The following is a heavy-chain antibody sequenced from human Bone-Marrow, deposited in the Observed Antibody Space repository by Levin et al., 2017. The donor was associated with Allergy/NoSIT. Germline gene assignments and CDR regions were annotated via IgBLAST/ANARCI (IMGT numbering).Heavy chain of an antibody. CDR2: IYYSGST. Sequence: SETLSLTCTVSGDSMNNYYWSWIRQPPGEGLEWIGYIYYSGSTDYNPSFRSRVTFSIDTSAKQFSLKMSSVTAADTAVYYCARGGGYCGGTRGQVEYFQYWGQGTLVTVSA. V-gene: IGHV4-59*01. J-gene: IGHJ1*01. D-gene: IGHD2-21*01. CDR3: ARGGGYCGGTRGQVEYFQY. CDR1: GDSMNNYY.